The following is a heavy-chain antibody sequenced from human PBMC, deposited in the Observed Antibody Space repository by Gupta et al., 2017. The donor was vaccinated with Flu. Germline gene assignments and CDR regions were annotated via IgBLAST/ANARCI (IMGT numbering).Heavy chain of an antibody. V-gene: IGHV4-59*01. J-gene: IGHJ5*02. CDR2: IYSRGST. CDR1: GGSITNYY. CDR3: ARTPSGYTPFDP. Sequence: QVQLQESGPGLVKPSETLSLTCTVSGGSITNYYWSWIRQSPGKELEWIGYIYSRGSTNYNPSLKSRLTMSVDTSKNRFSLRLSSVTAADTAVYYCARTPSGYTPFDPWGQGTLVTVSS. D-gene: IGHD2-2*02.